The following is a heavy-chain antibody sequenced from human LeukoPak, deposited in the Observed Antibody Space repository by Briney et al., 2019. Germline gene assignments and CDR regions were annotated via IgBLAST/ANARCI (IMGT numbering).Heavy chain of an antibody. Sequence: GGSLRLSCAASGFTVSSNYMSWVRQAPGKGLEWVSLIDSGGSTYYADSVRGRFTFSRDNSKNMVFLQMNSLRAEDTAVYYCARAAYSSGWYTPDYWGQGTLVTVSS. CDR3: ARAAYSSGWYTPDY. CDR1: GFTVSSNY. V-gene: IGHV3-53*01. D-gene: IGHD6-19*01. J-gene: IGHJ4*02. CDR2: IDSGGST.